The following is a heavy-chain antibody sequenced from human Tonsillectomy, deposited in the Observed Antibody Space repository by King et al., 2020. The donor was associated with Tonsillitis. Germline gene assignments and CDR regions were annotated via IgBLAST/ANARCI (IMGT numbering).Heavy chain of an antibody. V-gene: IGHV1-18*01. CDR2: ISPNSDNT. J-gene: IGHJ4*02. D-gene: IGHD3-3*01. Sequence: QLVQSGAEVKKPGASVKVSCKASGYTFFSYGVTWVRQAPGQGREWLGWISPNSDNTNYAKQLQGRVTMTADTSTSTVYMELTSLRSDDTAVYYCAREGSGYRPAYFDYWGQGTLVTVSS. CDR1: GYTFFSYG. CDR3: AREGSGYRPAYFDY.